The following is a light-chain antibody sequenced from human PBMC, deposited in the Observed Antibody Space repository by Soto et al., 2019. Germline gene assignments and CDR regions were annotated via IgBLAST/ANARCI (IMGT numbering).Light chain of an antibody. J-gene: IGKJ4*01. CDR3: QQRSSWLT. CDR2: DTS. V-gene: IGKV3-11*01. CDR1: QSIRNF. Sequence: ETVLTQSPATLSLSPGERATLSCRASQSIRNFLAWYQQKPGQAPRLLISDTSNRATGIPARFSGSGSGTDFAHTISSLEPEDCAVYYCQQRSSWLTFGGGTKVELK.